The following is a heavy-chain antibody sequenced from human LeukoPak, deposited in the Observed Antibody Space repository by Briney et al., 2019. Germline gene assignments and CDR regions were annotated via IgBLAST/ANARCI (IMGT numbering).Heavy chain of an antibody. CDR1: GGTFSSYA. CDR2: IIPIFGTA. D-gene: IGHD3-10*01. Sequence: GASVKVSCKASGGTFSSYAISWVRQAPGQGLEWMGGIIPIFGTADYAQKFQGRVTITADESTNTAYMELSSLRSEDTAVYYCARDPSMVRGENTPYFDYWGQGTLVTVSS. J-gene: IGHJ4*02. V-gene: IGHV1-69*13. CDR3: ARDPSMVRGENTPYFDY.